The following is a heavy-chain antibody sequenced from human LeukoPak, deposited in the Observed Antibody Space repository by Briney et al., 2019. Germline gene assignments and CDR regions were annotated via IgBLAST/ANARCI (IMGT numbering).Heavy chain of an antibody. V-gene: IGHV4-30-4*08. CDR2: IYYSGST. CDR1: GGSISSGDYY. D-gene: IGHD3-3*01. CDR3: ARDVTYYDFWSGYSWFDP. Sequence: SETLSLTCTVSGGSISSGDYYWSWIRQPPGKGLEWIGYIYYSGSTYYNPSLKSRVTISVDPSKNQFSLKLSSVTAADTAVYYCARDVTYYDFWSGYSWFDPWGQGTLVTVSS. J-gene: IGHJ5*02.